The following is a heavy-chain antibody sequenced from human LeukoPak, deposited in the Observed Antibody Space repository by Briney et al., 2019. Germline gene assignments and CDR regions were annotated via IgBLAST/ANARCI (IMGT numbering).Heavy chain of an antibody. Sequence: GGSLRLSCAASGFTFSNYWMTWVRQAPGKGLEWVANIKQDESEKYYVDSVRGRFTVSRDNSKNSVYLQMNSLRAEDTAMYYCATPVGGVWSFDYWGQGTLVTVSS. CDR3: ATPVGGVWSFDY. V-gene: IGHV3-7*01. CDR2: IKQDESEK. J-gene: IGHJ4*02. CDR1: GFTFSNYW. D-gene: IGHD2-15*01.